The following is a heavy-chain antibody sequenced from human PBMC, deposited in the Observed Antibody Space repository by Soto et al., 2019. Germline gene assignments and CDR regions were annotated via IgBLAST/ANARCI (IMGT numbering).Heavy chain of an antibody. D-gene: IGHD6-19*01. CDR1: GYTFTGYY. CDR3: ARRSIAVAGNYYYYGMDV. V-gene: IGHV1-2*04. J-gene: IGHJ6*02. CDR2: INPNSGGT. Sequence: ASVKVSCKASGYTFTGYYMHWVRQAPGQGLEWMGWINPNSGGTNYAQKFQGWVTMTRDTSISTAYMELSRLRSDDTAVYYCARRSIAVAGNYYYYGMDVWGQGTTVTVSS.